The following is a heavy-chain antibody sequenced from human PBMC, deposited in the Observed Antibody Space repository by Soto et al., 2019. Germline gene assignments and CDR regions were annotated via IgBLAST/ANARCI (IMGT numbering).Heavy chain of an antibody. CDR2: IIPVFGTP. J-gene: IGHJ4*02. CDR3: ARGGALSTSWYWGDGLDS. Sequence: QVQLEQSGSEVKKSGSSVKVSCKPSGYSFSSHAITWVRQAPGQGLEWMGGIIPVFGTPSYAQKFQGRVTISADKSTNTSYLELRSMRSEDTVVYYCARGGALSTSWYWGDGLDSWGQGTQVTVSS. V-gene: IGHV1-69*06. CDR1: GYSFSSHA. D-gene: IGHD6-13*01.